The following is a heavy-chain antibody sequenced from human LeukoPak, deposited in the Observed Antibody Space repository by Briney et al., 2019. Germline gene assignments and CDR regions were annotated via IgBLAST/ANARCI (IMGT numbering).Heavy chain of an antibody. Sequence: GGSLRLSCAGSGFTFSNYPISWVSQAPGKGLEWVSAITGSGDSTYYADSVKGRFTISRDNSRNTLFLEMSSLRAEDTAIYYCALNHGANLQPPFDAWGQGTLVTVSS. D-gene: IGHD4/OR15-4a*01. CDR2: ITGSGDST. CDR1: GFTFSNYP. V-gene: IGHV3-23*01. J-gene: IGHJ4*02. CDR3: ALNHGANLQPPFDA.